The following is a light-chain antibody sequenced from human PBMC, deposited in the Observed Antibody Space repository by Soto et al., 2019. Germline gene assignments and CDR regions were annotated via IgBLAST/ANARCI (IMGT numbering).Light chain of an antibody. CDR3: CSYAGSYTWV. V-gene: IGLV2-11*01. J-gene: IGLJ3*02. CDR2: DVS. Sequence: QSALTQPRSVSGSPEQSVTISRTRTSSDVGGYNYVSWYQQHPGKAPKLMIYDVSKRPSGVPDRFSGSKSGNTASLTISGLQAEDEADYYCCSYAGSYTWVFGGGTKLTVL. CDR1: SSDVGGYNY.